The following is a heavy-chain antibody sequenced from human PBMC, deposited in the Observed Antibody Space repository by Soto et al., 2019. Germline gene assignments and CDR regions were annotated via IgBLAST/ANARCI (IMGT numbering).Heavy chain of an antibody. CDR3: ARDRYSSGWSAPTDV. CDR2: INPSGGST. V-gene: IGHV1-46*01. J-gene: IGHJ6*02. CDR1: GYTFTSYY. Sequence: GASVKVSCKASGYTFTSYYMHWVRQAPGQGLEWMGIINPSGGSTSYAQKFQGRVTMTRDTSTSTVYMELSSLRSEDTAVYYCARDRYSSGWSAPTDVWGQGTTVTVSS. D-gene: IGHD6-19*01.